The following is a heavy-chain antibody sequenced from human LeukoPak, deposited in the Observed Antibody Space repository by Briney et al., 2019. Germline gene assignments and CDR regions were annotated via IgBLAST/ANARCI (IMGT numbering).Heavy chain of an antibody. V-gene: IGHV3-23*01. CDR1: GFTFSSYA. D-gene: IGHD3-22*01. J-gene: IGHJ4*02. CDR3: ATQQSYYYDSSGWGYFDY. Sequence: PGGSLRLSCAASGFTFSSYAMSWVRQAPGKGLEWVSAISGSGGSTYYADSVKGRFTISRDNSKNTLYLQMNSLRAEDTAVYYCATQQSYYYDSSGWGYFDYWGQGTLVTVSS. CDR2: ISGSGGST.